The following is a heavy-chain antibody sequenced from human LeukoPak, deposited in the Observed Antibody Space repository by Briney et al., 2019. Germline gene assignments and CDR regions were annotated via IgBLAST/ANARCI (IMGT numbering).Heavy chain of an antibody. CDR2: IYSDGST. Sequence: PGGSLRLSCAASGFTFSTYGMHWVRQAPGKGLEWVSFIYSDGSTYYADSVQGRFTLSRDNSKNTLYLQMNSLRAEDTAVYYCARAPGFIDYWGQGTLVTVSS. J-gene: IGHJ4*02. CDR3: ARAPGFIDY. CDR1: GFTFSTYG. V-gene: IGHV3-66*01. D-gene: IGHD1-14*01.